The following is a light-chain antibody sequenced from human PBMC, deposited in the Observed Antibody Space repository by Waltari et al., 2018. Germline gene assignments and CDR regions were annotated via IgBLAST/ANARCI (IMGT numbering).Light chain of an antibody. CDR2: DVS. Sequence: QSALTQPRSVSGSPGQSVTIPCTGTSSAVGASNFVPWYQQHPGKAPKLMVYDVSKRPSGVPDRFSGSKSGNTASLTISGLQAEDESDYYCCSYAGFDTPWVFGGGTKLTVL. CDR3: CSYAGFDTPWV. J-gene: IGLJ3*02. V-gene: IGLV2-11*01. CDR1: SSAVGASNF.